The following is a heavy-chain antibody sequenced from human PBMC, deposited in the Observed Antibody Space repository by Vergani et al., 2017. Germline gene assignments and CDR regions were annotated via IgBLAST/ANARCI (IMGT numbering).Heavy chain of an antibody. V-gene: IGHV1-2*02. D-gene: IGHD3-10*01. Sequence: QVQLVQSGAEVKKPGASVKVSCKASGYTFTGYYMHWVRQAPGQGLEWMGWINPNSGGTNYAQKFQGRVTMTRDTSISTAYMELSRLRSDDTAVYYCARDRNYYGSGSYYNGYYWSDPWGQGTLVTVSS. CDR3: ARDRNYYGSGSYYNGYYWSDP. CDR1: GYTFTGYY. J-gene: IGHJ5*02. CDR2: INPNSGGT.